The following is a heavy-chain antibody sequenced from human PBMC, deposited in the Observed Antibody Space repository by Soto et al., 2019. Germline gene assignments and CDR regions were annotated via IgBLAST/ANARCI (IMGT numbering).Heavy chain of an antibody. Sequence: QVQLVESGGGVVQPGRSLRLSCEASGFTFSSYGMHWVRQAPGRGLEWVAVIWYDGSIDLYADFVKGRFTISRDQSKNTLYLQMNSLRAEDTAIYYCARVVGFGESTNLDVWGQGTTVTVSS. V-gene: IGHV3-33*01. CDR2: IWYDGSID. CDR1: GFTFSSYG. CDR3: ARVVGFGESTNLDV. D-gene: IGHD3-10*01. J-gene: IGHJ6*02.